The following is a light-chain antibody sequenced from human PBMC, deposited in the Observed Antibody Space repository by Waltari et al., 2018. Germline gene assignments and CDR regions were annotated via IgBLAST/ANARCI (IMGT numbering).Light chain of an antibody. Sequence: QSVLTQPPSVSGAPGHRVTIPCPGRGSNIAAVYDAHWSQQLPRAAPKLIIYGSTSRPLGVPDRFLGSTSGTSASLAITGLQAEDEADYYCQSYDTSLSVVFGGGTKLTVL. J-gene: IGLJ3*02. V-gene: IGLV1-40*01. CDR3: QSYDTSLSVV. CDR1: GSNIAAVYD. CDR2: GST.